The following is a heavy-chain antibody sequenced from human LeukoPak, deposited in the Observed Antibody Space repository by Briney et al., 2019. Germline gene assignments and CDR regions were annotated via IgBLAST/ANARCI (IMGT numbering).Heavy chain of an antibody. CDR2: IGPHSSAT. D-gene: IGHD2-2*02. V-gene: IGHV1-2*02. CDR3: ARLRRTRYCSSTSCYTYPYYYYYYMDV. J-gene: IGHJ6*03. CDR1: GFTFTDYY. Sequence: ASMTVSCKSSGFTFTDYYIHWVRQAPGQGLERMGYIGPHSSATSSPQEFQGRVTMTRNTSISTAYMELSSLRSEDTAVYYCARLRRTRYCSSTSCYTYPYYYYYYMDVWGKGTTVTVSS.